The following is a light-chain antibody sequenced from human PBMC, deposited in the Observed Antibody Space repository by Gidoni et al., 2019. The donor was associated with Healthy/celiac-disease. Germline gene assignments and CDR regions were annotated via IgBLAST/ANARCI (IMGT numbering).Light chain of an antibody. CDR1: QGVSSY. J-gene: IGKJ4*01. CDR2: DAS. V-gene: IGKV3D-11*01. Sequence: ELVFTHSPAPLSLSPGERATLSCRASQGVSSYLAWYQQKPGQAPRLLIYDASNRATGIPARFSGSGPGTDFTLTISSLEPEDFAVYYCQQRSNWPFTFGGGTKVEIK. CDR3: QQRSNWPFT.